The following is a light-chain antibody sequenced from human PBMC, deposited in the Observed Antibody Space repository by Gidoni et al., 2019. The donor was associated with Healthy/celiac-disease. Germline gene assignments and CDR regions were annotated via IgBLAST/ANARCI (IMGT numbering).Light chain of an antibody. V-gene: IGLV1-40*01. CDR3: QSYDSSLSVYV. CDR1: SSNIGAGYD. J-gene: IGLJ1*01. Sequence: QSVLTQPPSVSGAPGQRVTISCSGSSSNIGAGYDVHWYQQLPGTAPKLLIYGTCNRPSGVPDRFSGSKSGTSASLAITGLQAEDEADYYCQSYDSSLSVYVFGTGTKVTVL. CDR2: GTC.